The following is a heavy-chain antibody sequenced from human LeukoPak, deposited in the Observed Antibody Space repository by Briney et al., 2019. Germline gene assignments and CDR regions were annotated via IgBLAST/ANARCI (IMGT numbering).Heavy chain of an antibody. CDR2: INAGNGNT. J-gene: IGHJ3*02. CDR3: AKDEKGYYHDTSGYPDAFDI. Sequence: ASVKVSCKASGGTFSSYATSWVRQAPGQRLEWMGWINAGNGNTKYSQKFQGRVTITRDTSASTAYMELSSLRSEDTAVYYCAKDEKGYYHDTSGYPDAFDIWGQGTMVTVSS. CDR1: GGTFSSYA. V-gene: IGHV1-3*01. D-gene: IGHD3-22*01.